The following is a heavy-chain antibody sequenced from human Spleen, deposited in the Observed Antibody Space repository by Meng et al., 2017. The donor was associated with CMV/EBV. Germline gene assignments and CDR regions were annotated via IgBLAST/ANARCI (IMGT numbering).Heavy chain of an antibody. CDR1: GFTFSNSD. CDR2: VSWNSRKI. Sequence: SLKISCAASGFTFSNSDMNWVHQAPGKRLEWVSGVSWNSRKIDYADSVKGRFTISRDNAKNSMYLQMNSLRPEDTAIYFCAKDTGGVVPAPNQGFDYWGQGALVTVSS. J-gene: IGHJ4*02. D-gene: IGHD3-3*01. V-gene: IGHV3-9*01. CDR3: AKDTGGVVPAPNQGFDY.